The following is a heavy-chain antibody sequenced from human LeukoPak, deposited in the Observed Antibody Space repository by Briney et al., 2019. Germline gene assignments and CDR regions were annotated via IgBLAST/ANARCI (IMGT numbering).Heavy chain of an antibody. CDR1: GYTFTSYY. CDR3: ARDRIAAAGKGNYFDY. Sequence: ASVKVSCKASGYTFTSYYMHWVRQAPGQGLEWMGIINPSGGSTSYAQKFQGRVTMTRDTSTSTVHMELSSLRSEDTAVYYCARDRIAAAGKGNYFDYWGQGTLVTVSS. D-gene: IGHD6-13*01. J-gene: IGHJ4*02. CDR2: INPSGGST. V-gene: IGHV1-46*01.